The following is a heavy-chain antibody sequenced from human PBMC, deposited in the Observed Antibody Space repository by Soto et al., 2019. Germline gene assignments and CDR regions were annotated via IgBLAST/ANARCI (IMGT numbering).Heavy chain of an antibody. V-gene: IGHV1-69*01. D-gene: IGHD3-22*01. Sequence: QAQLVQSGAEVKKPGSSVKVSCKASGGTFSSYAISWVRQAPGQGLEWMGGIIPIVGTANYAQKLQGRVTITADESTSTAYMELSSLRAEDTAVYYCARVQRTDLGEFDSIGYPPPLFAYWGQGTLVTVSS. CDR1: GGTFSSYA. CDR2: IIPIVGTA. CDR3: ARVQRTDLGEFDSIGYPPPLFAY. J-gene: IGHJ4*02.